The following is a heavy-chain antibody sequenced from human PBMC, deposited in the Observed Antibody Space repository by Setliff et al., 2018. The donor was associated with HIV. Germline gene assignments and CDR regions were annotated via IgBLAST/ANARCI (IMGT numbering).Heavy chain of an antibody. D-gene: IGHD5-12*01. CDR3: ARANGYSGNRPIDY. CDR2: VYNSAST. Sequence: SETLSLTCSVSGSSLSYYYWSWIRQTPGKGLEWMAYVYNSASTRYNPSLASRVTVSIDTSKNQFSLNLTSVTAADTAVYYCARANGYSGNRPIDYWGQGTLVTVSS. CDR1: GSSLSYYY. V-gene: IGHV4-59*12. J-gene: IGHJ4*02.